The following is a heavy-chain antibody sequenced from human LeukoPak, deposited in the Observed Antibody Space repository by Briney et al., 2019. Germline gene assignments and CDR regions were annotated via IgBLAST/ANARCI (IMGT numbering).Heavy chain of an antibody. CDR3: AKSGRRGYSYGYRFKYYYDY. V-gene: IGHV3-48*01. D-gene: IGHD5-18*01. J-gene: IGHJ4*02. Sequence: PGGSLRLSCAASGFTFSSYSMNWVRQAPGKGLEWVSYISSSSSTIYYADSVKGRFTISRDNAKNSLYLQMNSLRAEDTAVYYCAKSGRRGYSYGYRFKYYYDYWGQGTLVTVSS. CDR1: GFTFSSYS. CDR2: ISSSSSTI.